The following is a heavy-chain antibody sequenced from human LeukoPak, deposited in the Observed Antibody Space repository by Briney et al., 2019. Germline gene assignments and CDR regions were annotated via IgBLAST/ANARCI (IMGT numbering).Heavy chain of an antibody. J-gene: IGHJ4*02. D-gene: IGHD5-24*01. CDR3: AKRQKYGDGCLDY. CDR2: ISGNGDST. CDR1: GFTFSSYA. Sequence: PGRSLRLSCAASGFTFSSYAMSWVRQAPGKGLEWVSAISGNGDSTYYADSVKGRFTISRDNSKNTLFLQMNSLSAEDTAIYYCAKRQKYGDGCLDYWGQGTLVTVSS. V-gene: IGHV3-23*01.